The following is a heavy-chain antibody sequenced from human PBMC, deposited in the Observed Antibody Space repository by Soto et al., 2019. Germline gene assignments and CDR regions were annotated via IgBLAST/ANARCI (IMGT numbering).Heavy chain of an antibody. V-gene: IGHV1-18*01. Sequence: ASVKVSCKASGYTFTSYGISWVGQAPGQGLEWMGWISAYNGNTNYAQKLQGRVTMTTDTSTSTAYMELRSLRSDDTAVYYCARPSGYSGYAPFDYWGQGTLVTVSS. J-gene: IGHJ4*02. CDR3: ARPSGYSGYAPFDY. CDR1: GYTFTSYG. CDR2: ISAYNGNT. D-gene: IGHD5-12*01.